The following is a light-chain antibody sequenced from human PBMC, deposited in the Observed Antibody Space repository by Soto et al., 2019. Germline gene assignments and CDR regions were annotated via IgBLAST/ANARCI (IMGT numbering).Light chain of an antibody. V-gene: IGKV4-1*01. Sequence: DIVMTQSPDSLAVSLGERATIYCKSSQSVLHSSNNKDYLAWYQQKPGQSPKLLIYWASTRESGVPDRFSGSGSATEFTLTIRSLQAEDVAVYSCQQYYSTPFTFGPGTKVDIQ. J-gene: IGKJ3*01. CDR2: WAS. CDR3: QQYYSTPFT. CDR1: QSVLHSSNNKDY.